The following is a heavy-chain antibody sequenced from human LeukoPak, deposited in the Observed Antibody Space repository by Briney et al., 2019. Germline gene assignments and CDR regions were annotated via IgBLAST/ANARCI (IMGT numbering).Heavy chain of an antibody. CDR3: ASFTPGYDILTGYYWDDAFDI. CDR2: ISAYNGNT. J-gene: IGHJ3*02. V-gene: IGHV1-18*01. Sequence: ASVKVSCKASGYTFTSYGISWVRQAPGQGLEWMGWISAYNGNTNYAQKLQGRVTMTTDTSTSTAYMELRSLRSDDTAVYYCASFTPGYDILTGYYWDDAFDIWGQGIMVTVSS. CDR1: GYTFTSYG. D-gene: IGHD3-9*01.